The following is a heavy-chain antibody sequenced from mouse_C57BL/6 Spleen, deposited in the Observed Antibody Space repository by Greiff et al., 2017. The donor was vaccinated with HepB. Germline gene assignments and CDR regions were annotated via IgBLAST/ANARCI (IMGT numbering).Heavy chain of an antibody. CDR3: AREVPGSSYAMDY. CDR1: GYTFTSYW. J-gene: IGHJ4*01. Sequence: VQLQQPGAELVKPGASVKLSCKASGYTFTSYWMHWVKQRPGQGLEWIGMIHPNSGSTNYNEKFKSKATLTVDKSSSTAYMQLSSLTSEDSAVYYCAREVPGSSYAMDYWGQGTSVTVSS. D-gene: IGHD1-3*01. V-gene: IGHV1-64*01. CDR2: IHPNSGST.